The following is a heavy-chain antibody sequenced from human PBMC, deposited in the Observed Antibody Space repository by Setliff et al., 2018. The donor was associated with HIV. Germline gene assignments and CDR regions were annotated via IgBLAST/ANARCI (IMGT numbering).Heavy chain of an antibody. Sequence: ASVKVSCKASGYTFTSYGITWVRQAPGQGLEWMGWNSTYNGNTHYAQKLQGRVTMTTDTSTSTAYMELRSLRSDDTAMYYCARKYTGGPLDYWGQGTLVTVSS. CDR2: NSTYNGNT. J-gene: IGHJ4*02. V-gene: IGHV1-18*01. CDR3: ARKYTGGPLDY. D-gene: IGHD6-19*01. CDR1: GYTFTSYG.